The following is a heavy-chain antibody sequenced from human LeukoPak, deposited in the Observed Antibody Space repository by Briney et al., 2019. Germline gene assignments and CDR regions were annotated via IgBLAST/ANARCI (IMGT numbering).Heavy chain of an antibody. J-gene: IGHJ4*02. CDR3: ARADSSGSYFDY. CDR2: IYYSGST. D-gene: IGHD3-22*01. CDR1: GGSISSSSHY. Sequence: SETLSLTCTVSGGSISSSSHYWGWIRQPPGKGLEWIGIIYYSGSTYYNPSLKSRVTMSVDTSKNRFSLKLSSVTAADTAVYYCARADSSGSYFDYWGQGTLVTVSS. V-gene: IGHV4-39*07.